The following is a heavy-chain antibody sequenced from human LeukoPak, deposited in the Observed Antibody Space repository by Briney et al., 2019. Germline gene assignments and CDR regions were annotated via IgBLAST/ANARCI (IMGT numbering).Heavy chain of an antibody. V-gene: IGHV1-2*02. CDR2: INPNSGGT. CDR3: ARDLTYYYDSSGYSHFDY. CDR1: GYTFTGYY. Sequence: ASVKVSCKASGYTFTGYYMHWARQAPGQGLEWMGWINPNSGGTNYAQKFQGRVTMTRDTSISTAYMELSRLRSDDTAVYYCARDLTYYYDSSGYSHFDYWGQGTLVTVSS. D-gene: IGHD3-22*01. J-gene: IGHJ4*02.